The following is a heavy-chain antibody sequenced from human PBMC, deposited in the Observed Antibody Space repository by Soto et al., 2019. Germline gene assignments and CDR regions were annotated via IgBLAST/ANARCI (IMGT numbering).Heavy chain of an antibody. J-gene: IGHJ5*02. CDR3: ERIYCSGGICFPNWVDP. D-gene: IGHD2-8*02. CDR2: ITPISGTP. CDR1: GGFFSSDA. Sequence: SVKVSCKASGGFFSSDAISWVRQAPGQGLEWLGGITPISGTPKYAQKFQGRVTISADESTSTAYMDLSSLRFEDTAIYYCERIYCSGGICFPNWVDPWGQGTLVTVSS. V-gene: IGHV1-69*13.